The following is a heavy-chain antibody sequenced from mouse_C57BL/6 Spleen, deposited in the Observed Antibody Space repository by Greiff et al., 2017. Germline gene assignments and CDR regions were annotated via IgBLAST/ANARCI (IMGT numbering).Heavy chain of an antibody. D-gene: IGHD2-5*01. Sequence: QVQLQQPGAELVKPGASVKLSCKASGYTFTSYSMHWVKQRPGQGLEWIGNINPSNGGTNYNEKFKGKATLTVDKSSSTAYMELSSLTSEDSAVYYYARGGYSTSYSMDYWGQGTTVTVSS. CDR3: ARGGYSTSYSMDY. CDR1: GYTFTSYS. J-gene: IGHJ4*01. CDR2: INPSNGGT. V-gene: IGHV1-53*01.